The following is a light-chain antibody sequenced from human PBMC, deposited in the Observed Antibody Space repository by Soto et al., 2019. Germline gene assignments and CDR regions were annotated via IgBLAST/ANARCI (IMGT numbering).Light chain of an antibody. CDR2: KAS. J-gene: IGKJ1*01. CDR1: QSINSW. V-gene: IGKV1-5*03. Sequence: DIQMTQSPSTLSASVGDRVTITCRASQSINSWLAWYQQRPGRAPRLLMSKASSLQSGVPSRFSGSGSGTEFTLTIRSLQPDDFATYYCQQYKSYLGTFGQGTKVDIK. CDR3: QQYKSYLGT.